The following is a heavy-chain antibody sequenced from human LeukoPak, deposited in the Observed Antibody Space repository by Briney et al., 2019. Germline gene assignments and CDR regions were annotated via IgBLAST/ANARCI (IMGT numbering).Heavy chain of an antibody. Sequence: PSETLSLTCSVSGGSISSYYCSWLRQSPGKGLEWIGYIHYNEGTNYNPSLKSRVTMSVDTSKSQFSLKLTYVTAADTAVYFCARDHYDSSGSHRTFDIWGQGQWSPSLQ. J-gene: IGHJ3*02. CDR2: IHYNEGT. V-gene: IGHV4-59*01. D-gene: IGHD3-22*01. CDR1: GGSISSYY. CDR3: ARDHYDSSGSHRTFDI.